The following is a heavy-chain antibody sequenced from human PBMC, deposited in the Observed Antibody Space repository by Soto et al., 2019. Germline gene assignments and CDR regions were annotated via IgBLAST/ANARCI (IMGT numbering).Heavy chain of an antibody. V-gene: IGHV3-30*03. CDR1: GLTFNTSG. CDR2: ISYDGATQ. J-gene: IGHJ4*02. CDR3: ARDWGGLGY. D-gene: IGHD3-10*01. Sequence: GGSLRLSCEVSGLTFNTSGMHWVRQAPGKGLEWLAVISYDGATQYYGDTVKGRFTISRDNSKNSLYLEMNSLRVEDTAVYYCARDWGGLGYWGQGTLVTVSS.